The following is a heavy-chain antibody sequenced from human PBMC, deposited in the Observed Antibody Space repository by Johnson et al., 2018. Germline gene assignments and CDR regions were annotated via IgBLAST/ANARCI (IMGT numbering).Heavy chain of an antibody. Sequence: QVQLVESGGGVVQPGRSLRLSCSASGFTFRDYAFHWVRQAPGKGLEWVAIISYDGSIKSNADSVEGRFTISIDNAKNTLFLQMNSLRREDTAVYYCAGGVEMATHGGEFFDLWGQGTMVTVSS. CDR1: GFTFRDYA. V-gene: IGHV3-30*01. CDR2: ISYDGSIK. D-gene: IGHD5-24*01. CDR3: AGGVEMATHGGEFFDL. J-gene: IGHJ3*01.